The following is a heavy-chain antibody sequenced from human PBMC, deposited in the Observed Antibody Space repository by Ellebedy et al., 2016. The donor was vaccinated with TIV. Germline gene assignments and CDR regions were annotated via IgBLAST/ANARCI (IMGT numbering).Heavy chain of an antibody. CDR1: GYSLTAKA. CDR2: INTDTGNP. Sequence: AASVKVSCKASGYSLTAKALNWVRQAPGQGLEWMGWINTDTGNPTYAQGFTGRLVFPLDASVDTAYLQINSLEAEDTAVYYCARGLVTAAGIHFDYWGQGTLVTVSS. J-gene: IGHJ4*02. V-gene: IGHV7-4-1*02. CDR3: ARGLVTAAGIHFDY. D-gene: IGHD2-21*02.